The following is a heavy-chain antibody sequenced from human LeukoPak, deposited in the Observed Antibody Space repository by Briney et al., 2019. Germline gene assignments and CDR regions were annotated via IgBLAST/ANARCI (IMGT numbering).Heavy chain of an antibody. V-gene: IGHV3-53*01. CDR1: GFTVSSNY. Sequence: GGSLRLSCAASGFTVSSNYMNWVRQAPGKGLEWVSIIYSGGNTPYADSVKGRFTISRDNSQNTLYLQMNSLRPEDTAVYYCARLLYYYDSSIYQRYFDYWGQGTLVTVSS. D-gene: IGHD3-22*01. CDR2: IYSGGNT. CDR3: ARLLYYYDSSIYQRYFDY. J-gene: IGHJ4*02.